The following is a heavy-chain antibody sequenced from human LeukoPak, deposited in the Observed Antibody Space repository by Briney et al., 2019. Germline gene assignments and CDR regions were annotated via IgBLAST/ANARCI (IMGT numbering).Heavy chain of an antibody. CDR2: IWYDGSNK. D-gene: IGHD3-10*01. CDR3: ARGYGSGSPLYYYYGMDV. V-gene: IGHV3-33*01. J-gene: IGHJ6*04. Sequence: GRSLRLSCAASEFTFSSHGMHWVGQAPGTEGEGVAVIWYDGSNKYYADTVKGRFTISRDNSKNTLYLQMNSLRAEDTAVYFCARGYGSGSPLYYYYGMDVWGKGTTVTVSS. CDR1: EFTFSSHG.